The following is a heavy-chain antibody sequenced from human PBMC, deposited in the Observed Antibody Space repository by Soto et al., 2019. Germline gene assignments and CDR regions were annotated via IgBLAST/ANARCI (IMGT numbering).Heavy chain of an antibody. CDR1: GGSISSSNW. J-gene: IGHJ4*02. CDR2: IYHSGST. D-gene: IGHD5-12*01. CDR3: ASRRWLQIPQPFDY. V-gene: IGHV4-4*02. Sequence: QVQLQESGPGLVKPSGTLSLTCAVSGGSISSSNWWSWVRQPPGKGLEWIGEIYHSGSTNYNPSLKSRVTRSGDKSKNQFSLKLSSVTAADTAVYYRASRRWLQIPQPFDYWGQGTLVTVSS.